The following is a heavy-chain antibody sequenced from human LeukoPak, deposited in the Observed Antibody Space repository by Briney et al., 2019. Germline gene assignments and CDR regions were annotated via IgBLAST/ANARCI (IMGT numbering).Heavy chain of an antibody. V-gene: IGHV3-9*01. Sequence: PGGSLRLSCEASGFTFDHYAMHWVRQGPGKALEWVAGIDWNSHDLHYADTVRGRFTISRDNAKNSLYLQMNSLREEDTAVYYCAREPFWSGYYSNLHFDYWGQGTLVTVSS. CDR2: IDWNSHDL. CDR3: AREPFWSGYYSNLHFDY. D-gene: IGHD3-3*01. J-gene: IGHJ4*02. CDR1: GFTFDHYA.